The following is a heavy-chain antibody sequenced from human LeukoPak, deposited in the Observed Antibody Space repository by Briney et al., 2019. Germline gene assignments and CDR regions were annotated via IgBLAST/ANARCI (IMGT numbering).Heavy chain of an antibody. D-gene: IGHD2-2*01. CDR2: IYSGGST. CDR1: GFTVSNNY. J-gene: IGHJ6*02. V-gene: IGHV3-53*01. Sequence: GGSLRLSCAASGFTVSNNYMNWVRQAPGKGLEWVSVIYSGGSTHYPDSVKGRFAIFRDNSKNTLYLQMNSLRAEDTAVYYCAREYQGMDVWGQGTTVTVS. CDR3: AREYQGMDV.